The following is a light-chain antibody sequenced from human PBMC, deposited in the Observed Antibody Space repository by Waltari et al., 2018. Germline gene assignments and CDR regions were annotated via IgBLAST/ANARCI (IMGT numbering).Light chain of an antibody. CDR2: DDS. V-gene: IGLV3-21*03. J-gene: IGLJ2*01. Sequence: SYVLTQPPSGSVAPGKTARITCGGNNMGRKRVHWYQQKPGQAPVLVVYDDSDWPAGIPERFSGSNSGNTATLTISRVEAGDEADYYCQVWDSSSDHVVFGGGTKLTVL. CDR1: NMGRKR. CDR3: QVWDSSSDHVV.